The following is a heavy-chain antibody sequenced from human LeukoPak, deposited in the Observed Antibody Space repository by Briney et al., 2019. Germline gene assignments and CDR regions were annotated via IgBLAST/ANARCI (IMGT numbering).Heavy chain of an antibody. V-gene: IGHV1-18*01. D-gene: IGHD6-19*01. CDR3: ARVEKIAVGGRDYFDY. CDR2: ISPYNGKT. CDR1: GYTFSIYG. J-gene: IGHJ4*02. Sequence: GASVKVSCKASGYTFSIYGISWVRQAPGQELEWMGWISPYNGKTNSAQKVQGRVTMTTDTSTSTAYMELRSLRSDDTAVYYCARVEKIAVGGRDYFDYWGQGTLVTVSS.